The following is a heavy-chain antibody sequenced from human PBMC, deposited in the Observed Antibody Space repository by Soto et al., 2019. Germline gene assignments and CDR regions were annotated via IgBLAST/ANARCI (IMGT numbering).Heavy chain of an antibody. D-gene: IGHD3-22*01. V-gene: IGHV1-18*04. CDR2: ISAYNGNT. Sequence: ASVKVSCKTSGYTFTSYGISSVRQAPGQGLEWMGWISAYNGNTNYAQKLQGRVTMTTDTSTSTAYLELRSLRSDDTAVYYCARDQDYYASSGYYVNWGQGTLVTVSS. CDR1: GYTFTSYG. J-gene: IGHJ4*02. CDR3: ARDQDYYASSGYYVN.